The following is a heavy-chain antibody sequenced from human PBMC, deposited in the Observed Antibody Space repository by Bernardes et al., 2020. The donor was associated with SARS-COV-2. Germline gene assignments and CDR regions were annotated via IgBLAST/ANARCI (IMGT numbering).Heavy chain of an antibody. CDR1: GFTFSSYW. J-gene: IGHJ4*02. Sequence: GGSLRLSCAASGFTFSSYWMSWVRQTPGKGLEWVANIKQDGSEIYYVGSVRGRFTISRDNAKNSVYLQMNSLRGEDTAVYYCVRDCSRQPREGFGYWGQGTLVIVSS. CDR2: IKQDGSEI. V-gene: IGHV3-7*03. CDR3: VRDCSRQPREGFGY. D-gene: IGHD1-26*01.